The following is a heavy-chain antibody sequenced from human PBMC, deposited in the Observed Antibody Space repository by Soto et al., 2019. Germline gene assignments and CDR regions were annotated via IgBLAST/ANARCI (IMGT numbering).Heavy chain of an antibody. CDR3: ARGGRVAAAEYYYYGMDV. CDR1: VGSIRSGGYS. J-gene: IGHJ6*02. D-gene: IGHD6-13*01. Sequence: TLSLTGAVSVGSIRSGGYSWSWIRQPPGKGLEWIGYIYHSGSTYYNPSLKSRVTISVDRSKNQFSLKLSSVTAADTAVYYCARGGRVAAAEYYYYGMDVWGQGTTVTVSS. V-gene: IGHV4-30-2*01. CDR2: IYHSGST.